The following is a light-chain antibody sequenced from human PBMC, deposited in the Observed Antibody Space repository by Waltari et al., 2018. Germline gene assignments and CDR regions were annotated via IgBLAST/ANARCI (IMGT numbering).Light chain of an antibody. Sequence: SLSASLGASVKLTCTLSSGHSTNVIAWLQKRPEKGPRFVMKVNSDGSHSKGDDIPDRFSGSSSGAERYLTMSSLQSEDETDYYCQTGGHGTWVFGGGTKLTVL. J-gene: IGLJ3*02. V-gene: IGLV4-69*01. CDR1: SGHSTNV. CDR2: VNSDGSH. CDR3: QTGGHGTWV.